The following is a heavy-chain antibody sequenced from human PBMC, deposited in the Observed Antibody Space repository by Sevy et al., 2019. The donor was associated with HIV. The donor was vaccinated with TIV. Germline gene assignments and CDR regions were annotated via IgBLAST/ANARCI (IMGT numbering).Heavy chain of an antibody. V-gene: IGHV3-66*02. CDR1: GFIVNDKY. Sequence: GGSLRLSCAISGFIVNDKYIIWVRQAPGKGLDWVSVIFSSGSTYYADSAKGRFTISKDNSKNTVYLQMNSVRAKDTAVYYCVSLFLSYRSGWSYFDYWGQGTLVTVSS. CDR2: IFSSGST. CDR3: VSLFLSYRSGWSYFDY. J-gene: IGHJ4*02. D-gene: IGHD6-19*01.